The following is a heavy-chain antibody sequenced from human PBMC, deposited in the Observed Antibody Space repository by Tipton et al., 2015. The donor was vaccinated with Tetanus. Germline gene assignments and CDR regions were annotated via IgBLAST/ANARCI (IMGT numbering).Heavy chain of an antibody. V-gene: IGHV4-61*01. CDR3: ERDHRYTVLNS. CDR2: IYYTGST. Sequence: TLSLTCTVSGGYVSNGSYYWNWIRQPPGKGLEWIGHIYYTGSTDYNPSLKSRVTISADTTKNLFSLKLLSVTAADAAVYFCERDHRYTVLNSWGQGALVAVSP. J-gene: IGHJ4*02. CDR1: GGYVSNGSYY. D-gene: IGHD5-24*01.